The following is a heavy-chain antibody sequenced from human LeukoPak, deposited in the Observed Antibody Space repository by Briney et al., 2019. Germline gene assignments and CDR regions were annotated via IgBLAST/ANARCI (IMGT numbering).Heavy chain of an antibody. V-gene: IGHV1-2*04. D-gene: IGHD3-3*01. CDR2: INPNSGGT. CDR3: ARDALRFLEWLEREYYFDY. CDR1: GYTFTGYY. J-gene: IGHJ4*02. Sequence: ASVKVSCKASGYTFTGYYMHWVRQAPGQGLEWMGWINPNSGGTNYAQKFQGWVTMTRDTSISTAYMELSRLRSDDTAVYYCARDALRFLEWLEREYYFDYWGQGTLVTVSS.